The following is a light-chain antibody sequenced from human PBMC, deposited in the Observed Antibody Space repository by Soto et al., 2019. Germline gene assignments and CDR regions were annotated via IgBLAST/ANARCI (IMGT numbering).Light chain of an antibody. Sequence: ILMTQSPATLSVSPGERATLSCRASQSVSNNLAWYQQKPGQAPRLLIYDASTRATGIPARFSGSGSGTEFTLTISGLQSEDFAVYYCQQYNNWAPWTFVQGTKVEIK. J-gene: IGKJ1*01. CDR1: QSVSNN. CDR3: QQYNNWAPWT. CDR2: DAS. V-gene: IGKV3-15*01.